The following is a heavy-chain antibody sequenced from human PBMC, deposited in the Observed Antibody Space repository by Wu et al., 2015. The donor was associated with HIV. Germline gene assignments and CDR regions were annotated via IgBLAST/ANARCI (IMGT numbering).Heavy chain of an antibody. Sequence: QVQLVQSGAEVKKPGSSVKVSCKASGGTFSSYAISWVRQAPGQGLEWMGGIIPIFGTANYAQKFQGRVTITADESTSTAYMELSSLRSEDTAVYYCARMGGNSESFLFWYFDLWGRGTLVTVSS. CDR1: GGTFSSYA. CDR2: IIPIFGTA. CDR3: ARMGGNSESFLFWYFDL. D-gene: IGHD4-23*01. V-gene: IGHV1-69*12. J-gene: IGHJ2*01.